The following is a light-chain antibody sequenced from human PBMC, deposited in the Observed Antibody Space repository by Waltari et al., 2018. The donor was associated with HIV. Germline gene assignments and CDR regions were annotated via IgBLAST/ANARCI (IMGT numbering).Light chain of an antibody. V-gene: IGKV4-1*01. CDR3: QQYYSIPRT. Sequence: DIVMTQSPDSLAVCLGEGATNHFKSSHSVSYNSNNKSYLAWYQQQPGQPTKILISWASARESGVPDRFSGSGSGTDFSLTIGGLQAEDVAVYYCQQYYSIPRTFGHGTRVEIK. J-gene: IGKJ1*01. CDR2: WAS. CDR1: HSVSYNSNNKSY.